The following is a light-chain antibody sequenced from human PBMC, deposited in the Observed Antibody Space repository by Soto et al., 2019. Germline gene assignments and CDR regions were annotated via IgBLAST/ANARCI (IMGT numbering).Light chain of an antibody. CDR3: AAWDDSLSGFYL. CDR1: SSNIGKNY. V-gene: IGLV1-47*02. Sequence: QSVLTQPPSASGTPGQRVTISCSGSSSNIGKNYVYWYQQLPGTAPELLIYSNSQRPSGVPDRFSASKSGTSASLAISGLRSEDEADYYCAAWDDSLSGFYLFGTGTQLTVL. CDR2: SNS. J-gene: IGLJ1*01.